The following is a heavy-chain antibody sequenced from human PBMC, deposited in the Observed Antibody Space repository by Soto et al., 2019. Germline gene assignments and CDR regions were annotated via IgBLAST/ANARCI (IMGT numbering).Heavy chain of an antibody. V-gene: IGHV3-33*01. D-gene: IGHD1-20*01. Sequence: QGQLVESGGGVVQPGRSLRLSCAASGFTFSSYGMHWVRQAPGKGLEWVAVIWYHGNSMYYADSVKGRFTISRDNSKNTLYLQINNLRAEDTAVYYCARYNTGHSDYWGQGTLVTVSS. CDR1: GFTFSSYG. J-gene: IGHJ4*02. CDR3: ARYNTGHSDY. CDR2: IWYHGNSM.